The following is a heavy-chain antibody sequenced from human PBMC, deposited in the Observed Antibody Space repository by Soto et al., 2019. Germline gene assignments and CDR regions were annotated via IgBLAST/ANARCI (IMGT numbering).Heavy chain of an antibody. CDR3: ARVIPVYANDAFDI. CDR1: GGSISSYY. Sequence: PSETLSLTCTVSGGSISSYYWSWIRQPAGKGLERIGRIYTSGSTNYNPSLKSRVTMSVDTSKNQFSLKLSSVTAADTAVYYCARVIPVYANDAFDIWGQGTMVTVSS. CDR2: IYTSGST. J-gene: IGHJ3*02. D-gene: IGHD2-8*01. V-gene: IGHV4-4*07.